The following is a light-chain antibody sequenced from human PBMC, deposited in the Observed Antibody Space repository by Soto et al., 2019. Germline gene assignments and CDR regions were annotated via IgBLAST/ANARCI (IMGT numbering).Light chain of an antibody. Sequence: QSALTQPASVSGSPGQSITISCTGTSSDVGGYNYVSWYPQYPGKAPKLMIYDVSNRPSGVSNRFSGSKSGNTASLTISGLQAEDEADYYCTSYTTSSTLVFGTGTKVTVL. J-gene: IGLJ1*01. CDR2: DVS. CDR1: SSDVGGYNY. V-gene: IGLV2-14*01. CDR3: TSYTTSSTLV.